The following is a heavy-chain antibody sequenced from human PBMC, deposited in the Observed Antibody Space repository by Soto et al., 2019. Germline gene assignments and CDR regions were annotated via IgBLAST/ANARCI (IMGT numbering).Heavy chain of an antibody. CDR2: ISGYNGNT. Sequence: ASVKVSCKASGYTFTGYGISWVRQAPGQGPEWMGWISGYNGNTNYAQKLQGRVTMTTDTSTSTAYMELRSLRSDDTAVYYCARDPQGPGYCSSTSCSPKGFGWFDPWGEEPLVTVP. CDR3: ARDPQGPGYCSSTSCSPKGFGWFDP. D-gene: IGHD2-2*01. J-gene: IGHJ5*02. CDR1: GYTFTGYG. V-gene: IGHV1-18*04.